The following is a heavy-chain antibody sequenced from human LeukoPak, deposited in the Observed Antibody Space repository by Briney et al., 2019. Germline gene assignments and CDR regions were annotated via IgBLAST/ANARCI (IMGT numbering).Heavy chain of an antibody. V-gene: IGHV3-30*18. CDR1: GFTFFTYS. J-gene: IGHJ4*02. D-gene: IGHD5-12*01. Sequence: GGSLRLSCAASGFTFFTYSMHWVRQAPGKGLEWLAVSSFDENNKYYADSVRGRFTISRDNSKNTVYLQMDSLRPEDTAIYYCAKDSYGGYNDFGIDSWGQGTLVTVSS. CDR3: AKDSYGGYNDFGIDS. CDR2: SSFDENNK.